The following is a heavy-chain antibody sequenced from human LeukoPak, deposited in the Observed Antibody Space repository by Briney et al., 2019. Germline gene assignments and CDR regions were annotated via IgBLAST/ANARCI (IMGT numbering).Heavy chain of an antibody. V-gene: IGHV3-9*01. CDR3: ASGGELRYFDWLLSPQSYYFDY. Sequence: GGSLSLSCAASGFTFDDYAMHWVRQAPGKGLEWVSGISWNSGSTSYADSVKGRFTISRDNAKNTLYLQMKSLRAEDTAVYYCASGGELRYFDWLLSPQSYYFDYWGQGTLVTVSS. CDR1: GFTFDDYA. D-gene: IGHD3-9*01. CDR2: ISWNSGST. J-gene: IGHJ4*02.